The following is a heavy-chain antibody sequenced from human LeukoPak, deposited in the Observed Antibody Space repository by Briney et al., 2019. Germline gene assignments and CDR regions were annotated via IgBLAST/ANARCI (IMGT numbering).Heavy chain of an antibody. V-gene: IGHV3-23*01. CDR1: GFTFSSYA. J-gene: IGHJ4*02. D-gene: IGHD6-13*01. CDR3: AKRVGYYFEY. CDR2: ISGSGGGT. Sequence: GGSLRLSCEGSGFTFSSYAMSWVRQAPGKGLEWVSGISGSGGGTYYADSVKGRFTVSGDKSKNTLYLQMNGLRVEDTAVYYCAKRVGYYFEYWGQGTLVTVSS.